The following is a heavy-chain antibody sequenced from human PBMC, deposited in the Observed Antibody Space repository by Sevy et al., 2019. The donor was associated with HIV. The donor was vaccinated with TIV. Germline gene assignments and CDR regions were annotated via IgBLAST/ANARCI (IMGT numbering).Heavy chain of an antibody. CDR2: IIPIFGTA. D-gene: IGHD2-2*01. J-gene: IGHJ5*02. V-gene: IGHV1-69*13. Sequence: ASVKVSCKASGGTFSSYAISWVRQAPGQGLEWMGGIIPIFGTANYAQKFQGRVTITADESTSTAYMELSSLRSVDTAVYYCARDLGYCSSTSCYEGNWFDPWGQGTLVTVSS. CDR1: GGTFSSYA. CDR3: ARDLGYCSSTSCYEGNWFDP.